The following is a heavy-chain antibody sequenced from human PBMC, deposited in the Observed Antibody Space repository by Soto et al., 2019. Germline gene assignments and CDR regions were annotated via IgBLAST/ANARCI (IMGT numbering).Heavy chain of an antibody. J-gene: IGHJ5*02. CDR3: AHYTTDP. CDR2: LYWDDTR. D-gene: IGHD1-1*01. CDR1: GFSLYTGGVG. V-gene: IGHV2-5*02. Sequence: QITLKESSPTLVKPTQTLTLTCSFSGFSLYTGGVGVGWIRQPPGKALEWLALLYWDDTRRYNPSLKNTLTTAKDPSKNQVVFTVPDMGPVDTGTYFWAHYTTDP.